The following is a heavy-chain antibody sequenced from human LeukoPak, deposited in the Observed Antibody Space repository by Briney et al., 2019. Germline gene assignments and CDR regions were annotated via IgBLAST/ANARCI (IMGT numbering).Heavy chain of an antibody. Sequence: TGGSLRLSCAASGFIFSSHGMHWVRQAPGKGLEWVAFLRYDGGNKYYADSVKGPFTISRDNSKNTLYLQMNSLRAEDTAVYYCARDPYPLYSTYYYYMDVWGKGTTVTVSS. J-gene: IGHJ6*03. CDR2: LRYDGGNK. CDR3: ARDPYPLYSTYYYYMDV. D-gene: IGHD4-11*01. CDR1: GFIFSSHG. V-gene: IGHV3-30*02.